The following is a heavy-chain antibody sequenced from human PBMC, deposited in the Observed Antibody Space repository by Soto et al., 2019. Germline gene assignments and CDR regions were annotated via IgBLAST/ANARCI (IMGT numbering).Heavy chain of an antibody. J-gene: IGHJ6*03. CDR3: ARSPRISRAGDV. V-gene: IGHV1-18*01. CDR1: GYSFISHG. CDR2: INPYNGKT. Sequence: QVQMEQSGAEVRRPGASVNVSCKASGYSFISHGISWVRQAPGQGLEWMGWINPYNGKTNYAQKFHDRVTLTTDKTTTTAYMELRRLRADDTALYYCARSPRISRAGDVWGKGAAVVVSS.